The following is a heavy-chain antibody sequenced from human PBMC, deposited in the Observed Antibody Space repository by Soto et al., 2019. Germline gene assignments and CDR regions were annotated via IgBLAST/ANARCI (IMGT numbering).Heavy chain of an antibody. J-gene: IGHJ4*02. V-gene: IGHV1-18*01. CDR3: ARGMDYYDRSGWGFDYFDY. Sequence: QVQLVQSGAEVKKPGASVKVSCKASGYTFTSYGISWVRQAPGQGLEWMGWISAYNGNTNYAQKLQGRVTMTTDTSTSTAYMELRSLRSDDTAVYYCARGMDYYDRSGWGFDYFDYWGQGTLVTVSS. D-gene: IGHD3-22*01. CDR1: GYTFTSYG. CDR2: ISAYNGNT.